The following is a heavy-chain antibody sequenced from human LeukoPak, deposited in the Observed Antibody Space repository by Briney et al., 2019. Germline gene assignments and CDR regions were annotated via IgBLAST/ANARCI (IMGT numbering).Heavy chain of an antibody. CDR3: ARGRSHYYYGMDV. CDR1: GFTFSSYW. CDR2: IKQDGSEK. Sequence: GGSLRLSCAASGFTFSSYWMSWVRQAPGKGLEWVANIKQDGSEKYYVDSVKGRFTISRDNAKNSLYLQMNSLRAEDTAVYYCARGRSHYYYGMDVWGQGTTVTVSS. J-gene: IGHJ6*02. V-gene: IGHV3-7*01. D-gene: IGHD3-10*01.